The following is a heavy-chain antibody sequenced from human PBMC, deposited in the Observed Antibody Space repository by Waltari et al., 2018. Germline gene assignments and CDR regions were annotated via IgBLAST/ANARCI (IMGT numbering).Heavy chain of an antibody. Sequence: VQLQESGPGLVKPSQTLSLSCTVSGVPLGSGSYYWTWIRPPAGKGLEWIGRIYSTGTTIYSPSLKSRVAISMDTSKNFFSLKLSSVTATDTALYYCARSYGGFSGYEAAYWGQGIPVTVSS. D-gene: IGHD5-12*01. CDR3: ARSYGGFSGYEAAY. J-gene: IGHJ4*02. CDR2: IYSTGTT. CDR1: GVPLGSGSYY. V-gene: IGHV4-61*02.